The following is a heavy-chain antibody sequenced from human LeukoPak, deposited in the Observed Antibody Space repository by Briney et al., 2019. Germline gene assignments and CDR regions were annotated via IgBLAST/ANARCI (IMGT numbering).Heavy chain of an antibody. CDR1: GYTFTGYY. J-gene: IGHJ3*02. D-gene: IGHD1-7*01. Sequence: ASVKVSCKASGYTFTGYYMHWVRQAPGQGLEWMGWINPNSGGTNYAQKFQGRVTMTRDTSISTAYMELSRLRSDDTAVYYCARGSDNWNYWAFDIWGQGTMVTVSS. CDR2: INPNSGGT. V-gene: IGHV1-2*02. CDR3: ARGSDNWNYWAFDI.